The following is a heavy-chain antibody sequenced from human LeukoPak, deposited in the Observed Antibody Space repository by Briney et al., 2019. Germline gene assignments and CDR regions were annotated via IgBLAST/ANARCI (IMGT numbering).Heavy chain of an antibody. CDR3: ARDPYSSSWYRAEYFQH. Sequence: ASVKVSCKASGYTFTCYYMHWVRQAPGQGLEWMGWINPNSGGTNYAQKFQGRVTMTRDTSISTAYMELSRLRSDDTAVYYCARDPYSSSWYRAEYFQHWGQGTLVTVSP. CDR2: INPNSGGT. D-gene: IGHD6-13*01. CDR1: GYTFTCYY. J-gene: IGHJ1*01. V-gene: IGHV1-2*02.